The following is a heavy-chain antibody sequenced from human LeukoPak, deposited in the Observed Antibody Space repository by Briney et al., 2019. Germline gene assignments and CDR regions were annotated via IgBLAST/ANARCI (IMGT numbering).Heavy chain of an antibody. CDR2: ISSSSSYI. V-gene: IGHV3-21*01. D-gene: IGHD6-6*01. CDR1: GFTFSSYS. J-gene: IGHJ4*02. Sequence: GGSLRLSCAASGFTFSSYSMNWVRQAPGKGLEWVSSISSSSSYIYYADSVKGRFTISRDIAKNSLYLQMNSLRAEDTVVYYCARDSSSSLTYWGQGTLVTVSS. CDR3: ARDSSSSLTY.